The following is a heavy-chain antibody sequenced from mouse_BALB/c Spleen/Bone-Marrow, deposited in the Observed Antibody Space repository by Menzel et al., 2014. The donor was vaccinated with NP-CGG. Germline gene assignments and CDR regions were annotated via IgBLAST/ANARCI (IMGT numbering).Heavy chain of an antibody. CDR1: GYAFTNYL. Sequence: VQLQQSGAELVRPGTSVKVSCKASGYAFTNYLIEWVKQRPGQGLEWIGVINPGGGGTNYNEKFKGKATLTADKSSSTAYMQLGSLTSDDSAVYFCARRDDAMDYWGQGTSVTVSS. CDR2: INPGGGGT. D-gene: IGHD3-3*01. CDR3: ARRDDAMDY. V-gene: IGHV1-54*03. J-gene: IGHJ4*01.